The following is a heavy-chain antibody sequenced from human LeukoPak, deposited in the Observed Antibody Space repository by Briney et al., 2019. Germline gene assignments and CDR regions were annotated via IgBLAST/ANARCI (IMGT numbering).Heavy chain of an antibody. D-gene: IGHD2-2*01. CDR2: IHYGGTT. V-gene: IGHV4-39*01. CDR3: ARLPVAGFPFDP. CDR1: GDSISSGDYW. J-gene: IGHJ5*02. Sequence: SETLSLTCTVSGDSISSGDYWWGWIRQSPGKGLEWIGSIHYGGTTSYNPSLKSRVTISVDTSKRQFSLRLSSVTATDTAVYYCARLPVAGFPFDPWGQGTLVTVSS.